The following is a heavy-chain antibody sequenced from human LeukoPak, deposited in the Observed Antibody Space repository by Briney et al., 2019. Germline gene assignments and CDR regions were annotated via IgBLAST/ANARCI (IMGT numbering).Heavy chain of an antibody. CDR1: GYTFTKQS. D-gene: IGHD3-10*01. CDR2: INPSGGST. CDR3: ARDLFYTVRGVGPYSNYGVDV. V-gene: IGHV1-46*01. J-gene: IGHJ6*01. Sequence: ASVKVSCQSTGYTFTKQSMHWVGQAPGQGLEWMGIINPSGGSTSYAQKFQGRVTMTRDTSTSTVYMELSSLRSEDTAVYYCARDLFYTVRGVGPYSNYGVDVWGRQSSVTVSS.